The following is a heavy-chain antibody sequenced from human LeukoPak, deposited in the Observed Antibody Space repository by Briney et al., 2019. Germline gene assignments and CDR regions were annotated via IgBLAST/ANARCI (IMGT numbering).Heavy chain of an antibody. V-gene: IGHV1-8*02. D-gene: IGHD2-21*01. Sequence: ASVKVSCKASGYTFTNYDVNWVRQPPGHGLEWMGWMNPTSGDTGYAQKFQGRVTMTRSMSRNTAYMELSRLRSEDTAVYFCARVVMKAFYYYYMDVWGKGTTIIISS. CDR2: MNPTSGDT. J-gene: IGHJ6*03. CDR1: GYTFTNYD. CDR3: ARVVMKAFYYYYMDV.